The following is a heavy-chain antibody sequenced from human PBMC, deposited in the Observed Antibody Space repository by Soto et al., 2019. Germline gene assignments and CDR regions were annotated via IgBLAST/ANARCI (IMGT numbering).Heavy chain of an antibody. CDR1: GGSISSGGYY. J-gene: IGHJ5*02. V-gene: IGHV4-31*03. CDR3: ARSVFP. CDR2: IYYSGST. D-gene: IGHD2-8*01. Sequence: QVQLQESGPGLVKPSQTLSLTCTVSGGSISSGGYYWNWIRQHPGKGLEWIGYIYYSGSTYYNPSLKSRLTVSLDTSKNQFSLKLSSVPVADTALYYCARSVFPWGQGTLVTVSS.